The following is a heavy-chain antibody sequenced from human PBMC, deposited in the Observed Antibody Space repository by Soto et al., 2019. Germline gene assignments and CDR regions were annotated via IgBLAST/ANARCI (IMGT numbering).Heavy chain of an antibody. J-gene: IGHJ4*02. CDR1: GGSVSSGSYY. D-gene: IGHD3-16*02. Sequence: SETLSLTCTVSGGSVSSGSYYWSWIRQPPGKGLEWIGYIYYSGSTNYNPSLKSRVTISVDTSKNQFSLKLRSVTAADTAVYYCAGADYDYVWGSYRSVDYWGQGTLGTVSS. CDR2: IYYSGST. V-gene: IGHV4-61*01. CDR3: AGADYDYVWGSYRSVDY.